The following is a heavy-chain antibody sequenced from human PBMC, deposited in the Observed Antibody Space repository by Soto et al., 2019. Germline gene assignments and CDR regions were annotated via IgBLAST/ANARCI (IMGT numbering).Heavy chain of an antibody. J-gene: IGHJ6*02. CDR1: GFTFSSYG. CDR2: IWYDGSNK. D-gene: IGHD2-2*01. CDR3: ARKDCSSTSCYGYYYGMDV. Sequence: QVQLVESGGGVVQPGRSLRLSCAASGFTFSSYGMHWVRQAPGKGLEWVAVIWYDGSNKYYADSVKGRFTISRDNSKNTLYLQMNSLRAEDMAVYYCARKDCSSTSCYGYYYGMDVWGQGTRVTVSS. V-gene: IGHV3-33*01.